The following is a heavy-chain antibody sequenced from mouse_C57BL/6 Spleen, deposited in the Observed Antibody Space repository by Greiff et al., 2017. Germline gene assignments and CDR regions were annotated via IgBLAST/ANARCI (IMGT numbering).Heavy chain of an antibody. D-gene: IGHD2-4*01. CDR1: GYTFTSYW. Sequence: VQLQQPGAELVKPGASVKLSCKASGYTFTSYWMHWVKQRPGQGLEWIGMIHPNSGSTNYNEKFKSKATLTVDKSSSTAYMQLSSLTSEDSAVYYCARYYDYDGGFDYWGQGTTLTVSS. J-gene: IGHJ2*01. CDR3: ARYYDYDGGFDY. CDR2: IHPNSGST. V-gene: IGHV1-64*01.